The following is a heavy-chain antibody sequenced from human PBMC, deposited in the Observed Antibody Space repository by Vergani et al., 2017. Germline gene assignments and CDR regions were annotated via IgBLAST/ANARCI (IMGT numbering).Heavy chain of an antibody. V-gene: IGHV4-39*01. CDR1: GASIRSSNYY. Sequence: QLQLQESGPGLVKPSATLSLTCSVSGASIRSSNYYLGWIRQPPGKGLEWIGSIYYSGSTYYNPSLKSRVTISVDTSKNQFSLKLSSVTAADTAVYFCAGHSTVEWLVKLGWIDPWGQGILVTVSS. D-gene: IGHD6-19*01. CDR3: AGHSTVEWLVKLGWIDP. CDR2: IYYSGST. J-gene: IGHJ5*02.